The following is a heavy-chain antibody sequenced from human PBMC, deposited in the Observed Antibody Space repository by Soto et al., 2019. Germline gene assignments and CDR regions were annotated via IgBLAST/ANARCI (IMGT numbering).Heavy chain of an antibody. V-gene: IGHV4-30-2*01. CDR1: GGSISSGGYS. CDR2: IYHSGST. Sequence: QLQLQESGSGLVKPSQTLSLTCAVSGGSISSGGYSWSWIRQPPGKGLEGIGYIYHSGSTYYNPSLKSRVTISVDRSKNQFSLKLSSVTAADTAVYYCARAPTDYDILTGLTRGMDVWGQGTTVTVSS. D-gene: IGHD3-9*01. CDR3: ARAPTDYDILTGLTRGMDV. J-gene: IGHJ6*02.